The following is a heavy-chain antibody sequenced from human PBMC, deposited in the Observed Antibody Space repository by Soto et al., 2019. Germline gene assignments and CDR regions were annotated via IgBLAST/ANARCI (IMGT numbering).Heavy chain of an antibody. CDR1: GGSISGYY. J-gene: IGHJ4*02. D-gene: IGHD1-26*01. V-gene: IGHV4-59*01. CDR2: IYSSGST. Sequence: SETLSLTCTVSGGSISGYYWSWIRQPPGKRPEWLGCIYSSGSTKYNPSLRSRVTLSIDTPRSQFSLRLNSVTAADTAVYYCARARYYGAKNDFWGQGTRVTVSS. CDR3: ARARYYGAKNDF.